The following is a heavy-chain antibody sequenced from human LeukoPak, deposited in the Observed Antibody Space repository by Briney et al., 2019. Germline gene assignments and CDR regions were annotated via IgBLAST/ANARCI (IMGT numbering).Heavy chain of an antibody. Sequence: ASVKVFCKASGYTFTSYYMHWVRQAPGQGLEWMGIINPSGGSTSYAQKFQGRVTMTRDTSTSTVYMELSSLRSEDTAVYYCARGTAVRDYSGRGCFDYWGQGTLVTVSS. CDR1: GYTFTSYY. V-gene: IGHV1-46*01. J-gene: IGHJ4*02. D-gene: IGHD2-15*01. CDR2: INPSGGST. CDR3: ARGTAVRDYSGRGCFDY.